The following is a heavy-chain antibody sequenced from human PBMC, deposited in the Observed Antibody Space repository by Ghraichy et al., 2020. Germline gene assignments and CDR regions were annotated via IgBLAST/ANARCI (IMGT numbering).Heavy chain of an antibody. CDR2: INHSGST. D-gene: IGHD3-3*01. V-gene: IGHV4-34*01. J-gene: IGHJ5*02. CDR3: ARGKDAVLRFRSGYWFAP. CDR1: GGSFSGYY. Sequence: SESLSLTCAVYGGSFSGYYWSWIRQPPGKGLEWIGEINHSGSTNYNPSLKSRVTISVDTSKNQFSLKLSSVTAADTAVYYCARGKDAVLRFRSGYWFAPWGQGTLVTVFS.